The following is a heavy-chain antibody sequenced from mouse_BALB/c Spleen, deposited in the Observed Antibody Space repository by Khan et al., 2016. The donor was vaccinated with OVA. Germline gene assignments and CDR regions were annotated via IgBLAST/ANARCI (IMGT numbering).Heavy chain of an antibody. Sequence: VQLQQPGAELVKPGASVKLSCKASGYTLTSYYMYWVKQRPGQGLEWIGGINPGNGGTNLNEKFKNKATLTVDTSSTTVYMQLSSLTSEDSAVYYCTRSDGYDYFDYWGQGTTLTVSS. J-gene: IGHJ2*01. CDR2: INPGNGGT. V-gene: IGHV1S81*02. CDR1: GYTLTSYY. CDR3: TRSDGYDYFDY. D-gene: IGHD1-2*01.